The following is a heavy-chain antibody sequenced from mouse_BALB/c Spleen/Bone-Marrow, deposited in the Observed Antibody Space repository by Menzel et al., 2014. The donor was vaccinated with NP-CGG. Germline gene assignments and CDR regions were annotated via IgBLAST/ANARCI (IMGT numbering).Heavy chain of an antibody. CDR1: GYTFTSYW. CDR2: IYPGDGDT. CDR3: ARGYPSDY. V-gene: IGHV1-87*01. Sequence: VMLAESGAELARPGASVKLSCKASGYTFTSYWMQWVKQRPGQGLEWIGAIYPGDGDTRYTQKFKGKATLTADKSSSTAYMQLSSLASEDSAVYYCARGYPSDYWGQGTTLTVSS. J-gene: IGHJ2*01. D-gene: IGHD3-2*02.